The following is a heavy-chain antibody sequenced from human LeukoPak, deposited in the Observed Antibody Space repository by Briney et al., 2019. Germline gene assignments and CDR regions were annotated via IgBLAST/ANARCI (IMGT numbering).Heavy chain of an antibody. CDR1: GYTFTSYG. CDR2: ISAYNGNT. Sequence: ASVKVSCKASGYTFTSYGISWVRQAPGQGLEWMGWISAYNGNTNYAQKLQGRVTMTTDTSTSTAYMELRSLRSDDTAVYYCAREDNDDYYYYGMDVWGQGTAVTVSS. J-gene: IGHJ6*02. CDR3: AREDNDDYYYYGMDV. D-gene: IGHD1-1*01. V-gene: IGHV1-18*01.